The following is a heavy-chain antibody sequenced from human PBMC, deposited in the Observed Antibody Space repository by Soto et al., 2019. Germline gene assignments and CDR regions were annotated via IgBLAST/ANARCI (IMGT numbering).Heavy chain of an antibody. CDR3: ASFAPDYYYDRSGFDN. V-gene: IGHV4-59*01. CDR2: IYYSGST. J-gene: IGHJ4*02. D-gene: IGHD3-22*01. CDR1: GGSISGYY. Sequence: PSETLSLTSTVSGGSISGYYWSWIRQPPGKGLEWIGNIYYSGSTNYKPSLKSRVTISVDTSKNQFSLKLSSVTAADTAVYYCASFAPDYYYDRSGFDNWGQGALVTVSS.